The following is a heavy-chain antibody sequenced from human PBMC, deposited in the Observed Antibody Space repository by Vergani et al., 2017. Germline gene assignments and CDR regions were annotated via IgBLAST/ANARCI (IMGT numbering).Heavy chain of an antibody. CDR1: GGSFSGYY. V-gene: IGHV4-34*11. J-gene: IGHJ3*02. CDR2: IYYSGST. D-gene: IGHD3-10*01. CDR3: ARERITMVRGVMAFAFDI. Sequence: QVQLPQWGAGLLKPSETLSLTCAVYGGSFSGYYWRWIRQPPGKGLEWVGYIYYSGSTNYNPSLKSRVTISVDTSKNQFSLKLSSVTAADTAVYYCARERITMVRGVMAFAFDIWGQGTMVTVSS.